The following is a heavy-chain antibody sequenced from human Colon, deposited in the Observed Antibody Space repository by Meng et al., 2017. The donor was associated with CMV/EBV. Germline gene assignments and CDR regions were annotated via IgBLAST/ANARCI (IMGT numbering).Heavy chain of an antibody. CDR2: IRSTADGGPT. Sequence: GGSLRLSCVASGFTFSDVWMNWVRQAPGKGLEWVGRIRSTADGGPTDYIAPVKGRFTISRDNAKNTLYLQMNSLRAEDTAVYYCARGGGYSCYGWGQGSLVTVSS. V-gene: IGHV3-15*05. J-gene: IGHJ4*02. CDR3: ARGGGYSCYG. CDR1: GFTFSDVW. D-gene: IGHD5-12*01.